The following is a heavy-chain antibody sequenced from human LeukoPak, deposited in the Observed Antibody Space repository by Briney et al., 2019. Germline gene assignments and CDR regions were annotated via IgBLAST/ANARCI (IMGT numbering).Heavy chain of an antibody. CDR3: ARDYGRWFGNTNYFDY. CDR2: IYYSGST. CDR1: GGSISSSSYY. D-gene: IGHD3-10*01. Sequence: SETLSLTCTVSGGSISSSSYYWGWIRQPPGKGLEWIGSIYYSGSTYYNPSLKSRVTISVDTSKNQFSLKLSSVTAADTAVYYCARDYGRWFGNTNYFDYWGQGTLVTVSS. J-gene: IGHJ4*02. V-gene: IGHV4-39*02.